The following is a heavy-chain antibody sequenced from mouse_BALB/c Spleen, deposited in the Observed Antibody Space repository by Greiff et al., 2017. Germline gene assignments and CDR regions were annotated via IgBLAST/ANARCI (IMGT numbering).Heavy chain of an antibody. CDR1: GFSLTSYG. CDR2: IWAGGST. V-gene: IGHV2-9*02. D-gene: IGHD2-2*01. J-gene: IGHJ2*01. Sequence: VQLQESGPGLVAPSQSLSITCTVSGFSLTSYGVHWVRQPPGKGLEWLGVIWAGGSTNYNSALMSRLSISKDNSKSQVFLKMNSLQTDDTAMYYCARDRGYDGKYYFDDWGQGTTLTVSS. CDR3: ARDRGYDGKYYFDD.